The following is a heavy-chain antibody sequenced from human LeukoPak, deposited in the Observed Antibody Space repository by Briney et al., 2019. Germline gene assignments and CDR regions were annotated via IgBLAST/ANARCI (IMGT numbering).Heavy chain of an antibody. Sequence: SGGSLRLSCAASGFTFSNYGMYWVRQAPGKGLEWVAFIRYDGSNKYYADSVKGRFTISRDNSKNTLYLQMNSLRAEDTAVYYCAKGLGYCSSTSCYGVDAFDIWGQGTMVTVSS. CDR1: GFTFSNYG. V-gene: IGHV3-30*02. CDR2: IRYDGSNK. CDR3: AKGLGYCSSTSCYGVDAFDI. D-gene: IGHD2-2*01. J-gene: IGHJ3*02.